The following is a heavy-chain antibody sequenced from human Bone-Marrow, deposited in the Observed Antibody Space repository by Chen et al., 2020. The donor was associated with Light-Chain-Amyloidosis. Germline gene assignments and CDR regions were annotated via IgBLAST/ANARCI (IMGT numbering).Heavy chain of an antibody. V-gene: IGHV3-30*18. CDR3: AKDLFFASGFYYVFDY. CDR1: GFTFSTYG. Sequence: QVQLVESGGGVVQPGTSLRLSCAASGFTFSTYGIHWVRQAPGKGLEWVAVISNDGGSEYYGDSVKGRFTISRDNSKNTLYLQMNSLRAEDTAVYYCAKDLFFASGFYYVFDYWGQGTLVTVSS. CDR2: ISNDGGSE. J-gene: IGHJ4*02. D-gene: IGHD3-22*01.